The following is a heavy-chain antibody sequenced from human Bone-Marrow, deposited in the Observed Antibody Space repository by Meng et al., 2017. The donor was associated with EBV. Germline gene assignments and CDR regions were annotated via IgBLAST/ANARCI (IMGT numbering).Heavy chain of an antibody. CDR2: IYYSGSS. Sequence: LQLQLTRPALGKPSEPLSLTCTVSGGSISRSNFYWGWIRQPPGKGLEWIGTIYYSGSSYNNPSLKNRVTMSVDTSKNQFSLKLSSVTAADTAVYYCARNMGDGYNPFDFWGQGTLVTASS. D-gene: IGHD5-24*01. CDR3: ARNMGDGYNPFDF. CDR1: GGSISRSNFY. V-gene: IGHV4-39*07. J-gene: IGHJ4*02.